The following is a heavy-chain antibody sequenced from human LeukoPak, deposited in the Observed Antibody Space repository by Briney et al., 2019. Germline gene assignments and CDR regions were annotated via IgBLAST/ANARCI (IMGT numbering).Heavy chain of an antibody. CDR3: ARDAYYGSGSYPY. Sequence: APVKVSFKASGYTFIDYYMHWVRQAPGQGLEWMGWINPDNGGTNYAQNFQGRVTMTRDTSISTAYMELSRLRSDDTAVFYCARDAYYGSGSYPYWGQGTLVTVSS. CDR1: GYTFIDYY. J-gene: IGHJ4*02. D-gene: IGHD3-10*01. CDR2: INPDNGGT. V-gene: IGHV1-2*02.